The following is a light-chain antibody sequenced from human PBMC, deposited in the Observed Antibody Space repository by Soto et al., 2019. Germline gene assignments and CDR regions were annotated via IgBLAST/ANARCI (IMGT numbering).Light chain of an antibody. Sequence: SVVXQPGPVSGSHWPSLPILRVGTSGGIGDYNYVSWYQQHPGKVPKVIIYDVSNRPSGVSYRFSGTKSGNTASLTVSGLQAEDEADYYCCSYTRSGTLIFGTGTKVTVL. V-gene: IGLV2-14*01. CDR3: CSYTRSGTLI. J-gene: IGLJ1*01. CDR2: DVS. CDR1: SGGIGDYNY.